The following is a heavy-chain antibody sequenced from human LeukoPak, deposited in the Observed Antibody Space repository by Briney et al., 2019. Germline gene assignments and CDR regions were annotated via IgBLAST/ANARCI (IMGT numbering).Heavy chain of an antibody. CDR2: ISGTGGST. D-gene: IGHD5-12*01. J-gene: IGHJ2*01. CDR1: GFTFSSNA. V-gene: IGHV3-23*01. CDR3: AKDVRSGWLQAFDL. Sequence: GGSLRLSCAASGFTFSSNAMSWVRQAPGKGLEWVSTISGTGGSTYYADSVKGRFTISRDNSKNTVYLQMNSLRAEDTAIYYCAKDVRSGWLQAFDLWGRGTLVTVSS.